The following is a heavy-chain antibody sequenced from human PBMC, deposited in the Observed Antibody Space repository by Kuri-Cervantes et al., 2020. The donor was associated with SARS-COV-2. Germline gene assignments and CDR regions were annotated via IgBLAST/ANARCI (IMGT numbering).Heavy chain of an antibody. CDR2: INPKSGGT. CDR3: ARDPGASSSDYFDY. Sequence: ASVKVSCKASGYTFTGYYMHWVRQAPGQGLEWMGWINPKSGGTNYEQKFQGRVTMTRDTSISTAYMELSRLRSDDTAVYYCARDPGASSSDYFDYWGQGTPVTVSS. V-gene: IGHV1-2*02. CDR1: GYTFTGYY. J-gene: IGHJ4*02. D-gene: IGHD6-6*01.